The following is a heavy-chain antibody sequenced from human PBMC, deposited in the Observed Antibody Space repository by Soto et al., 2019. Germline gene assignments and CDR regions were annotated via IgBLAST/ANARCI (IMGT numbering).Heavy chain of an antibody. CDR2: IKSIADGETT. J-gene: IGHJ4*02. V-gene: IGHV3-15*07. CDR1: GYNFKDAW. D-gene: IGHD6-25*01. CDR3: NRRPRAADIGVGPLDF. Sequence: EVNLVESGGGLVEPGGSLRLSCAASGYNFKDAWMNWVRQAPGKGLEWVGRIKSIADGETTAYAAPVTDRFSISRDDSTFKLSLQMNSLQTEDTGVYYCNRRPRAADIGVGPLDFWGRGTLVTVSA.